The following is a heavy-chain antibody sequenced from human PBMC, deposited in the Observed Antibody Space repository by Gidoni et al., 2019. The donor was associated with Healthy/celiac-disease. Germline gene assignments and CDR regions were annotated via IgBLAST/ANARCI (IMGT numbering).Heavy chain of an antibody. V-gene: IGHV4-34*01. CDR1: GESFSGYY. J-gene: IGHJ5*02. CDR2: INHSGRP. Sequence: QLQLQHWGAGLLKPSETLSLTCAVYGESFSGYYWSWIRQPPGKGREWIGEINHSGRPNYNPSLKSRVTISVDTSKNQFSLKLSSVTAADTAVYYCARGQGAVAARNWFDPWGQGTLVTVSS. D-gene: IGHD6-19*01. CDR3: ARGQGAVAARNWFDP.